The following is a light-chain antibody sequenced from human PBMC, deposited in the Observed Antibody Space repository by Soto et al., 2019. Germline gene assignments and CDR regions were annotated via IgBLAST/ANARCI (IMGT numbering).Light chain of an antibody. J-gene: IGLJ3*02. CDR1: SSDVGDHNY. CDR3: SSYTTSGTFWV. CDR2: DVT. V-gene: IGLV2-14*03. Sequence: QSALTQPASVSGSPGQSITISCTGTSSDVGDHNYVSWYQQHPGKAPTLMIYDVTNRPSGVSNRFSGSKSGDTASLTISGLQAEDEADYYCSSYTTSGTFWVFGGGTQLTVL.